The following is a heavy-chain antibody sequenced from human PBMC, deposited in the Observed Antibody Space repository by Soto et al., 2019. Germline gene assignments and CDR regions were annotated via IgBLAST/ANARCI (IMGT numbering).Heavy chain of an antibody. J-gene: IGHJ6*02. V-gene: IGHV3-30*03. CDR1: GFTFSSYD. Sequence: GGSLRLSCEASGFTFSSYDMHWVRQVPGKGLEWVAVVSNDGGSASYADSVKGRFTISRDNAKNTLYLQMNSLRAEDTAVYYCARGRYYYYGMDVWGQGTTVTVSS. CDR2: VSNDGGSA. CDR3: ARGRYYYYGMDV.